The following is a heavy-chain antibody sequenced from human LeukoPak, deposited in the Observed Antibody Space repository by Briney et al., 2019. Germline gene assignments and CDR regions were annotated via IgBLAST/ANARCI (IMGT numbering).Heavy chain of an antibody. CDR2: ISSNGGTI. Sequence: GGSLRLSCAASGFPFSFEMNWVRQAPGQGLEWISYISSNGGTIYYADSVKGRFTISRDNAKNSLYLQMNSLRAEDTAVYYCAAQRAVGFDYWGQGTLVTVSS. CDR1: GFPFSFE. D-gene: IGHD6-19*01. V-gene: IGHV3-48*03. CDR3: AAQRAVGFDY. J-gene: IGHJ4*02.